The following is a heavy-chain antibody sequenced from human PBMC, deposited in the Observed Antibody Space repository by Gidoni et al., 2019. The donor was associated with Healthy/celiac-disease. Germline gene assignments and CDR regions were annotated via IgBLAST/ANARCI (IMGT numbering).Heavy chain of an antibody. D-gene: IGHD3-22*01. CDR1: GGSISSGGYS. J-gene: IGHJ4*02. CDR2: IYHSGST. V-gene: IGHV4-30-2*01. CDR3: AIDSSGSEQAFDY. Sequence: QLQLQESGSGLVKPSQTLSLTCAVSGGSISSGGYSWSWIRQPPGKGLEWIGYIYHSGSTYYNPSLKSRVTISVDRSKNQFSLKLSSVTAADTAVYYCAIDSSGSEQAFDYWGQGTLVTVSS.